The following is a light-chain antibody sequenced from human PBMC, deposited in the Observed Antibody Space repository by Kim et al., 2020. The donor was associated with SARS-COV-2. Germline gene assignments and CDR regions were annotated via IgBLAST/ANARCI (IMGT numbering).Light chain of an antibody. CDR3: QQYNTWLIT. CDR2: GAS. V-gene: IGKV3D-15*01. J-gene: IGKJ5*01. CDR1: QSVSTN. Sequence: VSPGERAPLSCRASQSVSTNLAWYQQQPGQAPRLLIYGASTRATGIPARFSGSGFGTEFTLTISSLQSEDFAIYYCQQYNTWLITFGQGTRLEIK.